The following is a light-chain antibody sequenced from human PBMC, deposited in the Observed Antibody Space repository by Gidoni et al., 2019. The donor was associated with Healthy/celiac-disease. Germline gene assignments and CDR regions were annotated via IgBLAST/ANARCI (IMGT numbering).Light chain of an antibody. J-gene: IGLJ3*02. Sequence: HSVLTQPPSVSGAPGQRVTISCTGSSSNIGAGYDVHWYQQLPGTAPKLLIYGNSNRPSGVPDRFSGSKSGNSASLAITGLQAEDEADYYCQSYDSSLSGWVFGGGTKLTVL. CDR3: QSYDSSLSGWV. CDR1: SSNIGAGYD. V-gene: IGLV1-40*01. CDR2: GNS.